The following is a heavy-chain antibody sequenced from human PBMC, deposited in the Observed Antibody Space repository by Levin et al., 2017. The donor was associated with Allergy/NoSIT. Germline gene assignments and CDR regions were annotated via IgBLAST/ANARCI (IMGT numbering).Heavy chain of an antibody. CDR2: TSYDESNK. D-gene: IGHD2-2*01. CDR3: ATPYCGSLSCLGWYFDY. Sequence: GGSLRLSCTASGFTFSSHAIHWVRQAPGKGLEWVAVTSYDESNKYYADSVKGRFTISRDNSKNTVYLQMNSLTTEDTAVYYCATPYCGSLSCLGWYFDYWGQGTLVTVSS. J-gene: IGHJ4*02. V-gene: IGHV3-30-3*01. CDR1: GFTFSSHA.